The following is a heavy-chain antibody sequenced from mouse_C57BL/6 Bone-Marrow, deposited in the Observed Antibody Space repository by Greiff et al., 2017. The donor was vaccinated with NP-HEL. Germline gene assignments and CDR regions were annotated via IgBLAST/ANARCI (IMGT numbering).Heavy chain of an antibody. CDR2: INPNNGGT. V-gene: IGHV1-26*01. J-gene: IGHJ4*01. D-gene: IGHD2-2*01. CDR1: GYTFTDYY. Sequence: VQLQQSGPELVKPGASVKISCKASGYTFTDYYMNWVKQSHGKSLEWIGDINPNNGGTSYNQKFKGKATLTVDKSSSTAYMELRSLTSEDSAVYYCASQYGYGNYWGQGTSVTVSS. CDR3: ASQYGYGNY.